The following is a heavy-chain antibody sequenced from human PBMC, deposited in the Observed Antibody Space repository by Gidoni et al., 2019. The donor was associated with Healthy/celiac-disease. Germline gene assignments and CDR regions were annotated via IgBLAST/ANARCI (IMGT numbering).Heavy chain of an antibody. CDR3: ARDSRMVRGVIIPNWFDP. D-gene: IGHD3-10*01. V-gene: IGHV3-33*08. Sequence: QVQLVESGGGVVQPGRSLRLSCAASGFTFRSYGRHWVRQAPGKGLEWVAVIWYDGSNKYNADSVKGRFTISRDNSKNTLYLQMNSLRAEDTAVYYCARDSRMVRGVIIPNWFDPWGQGTLVTVSS. CDR2: IWYDGSNK. J-gene: IGHJ5*02. CDR1: GFTFRSYG.